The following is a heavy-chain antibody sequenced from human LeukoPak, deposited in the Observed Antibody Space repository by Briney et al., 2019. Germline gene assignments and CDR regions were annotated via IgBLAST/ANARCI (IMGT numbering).Heavy chain of an antibody. J-gene: IGHJ4*02. CDR3: AKDHVYGGADD. CDR2: ISGDGITT. Sequence: TGGSLRLSCAASGFTFNRYAMHWVRQAPGKGLEWVGLISGDGITTYYLDSVKGRFTISRDNSKNSLYLHMNSLRSEDTALYYCAKDHVYGGADDWGQGTPVTVSS. D-gene: IGHD4-23*01. CDR1: GFTFNRYA. V-gene: IGHV3-43*02.